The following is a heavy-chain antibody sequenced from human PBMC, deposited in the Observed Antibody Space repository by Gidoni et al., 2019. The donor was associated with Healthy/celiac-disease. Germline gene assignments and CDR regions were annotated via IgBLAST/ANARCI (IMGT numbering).Heavy chain of an antibody. CDR1: GYTFTGYY. V-gene: IGHV1-2*06. J-gene: IGHJ6*02. CDR2: IDPNSGGT. Sequence: QVQLVQSGAEVKKPGASVKVSCKASGYTFTGYYMHWVRQAPGQGLEWMGQIDPNSGGTNYAQKFQGRVTMTRDTSISTAYMELSRLRSDDTAVYYCARENSGGSCYLSCGMDVWGQGTTVTVSS. D-gene: IGHD2-15*01. CDR3: ARENSGGSCYLSCGMDV.